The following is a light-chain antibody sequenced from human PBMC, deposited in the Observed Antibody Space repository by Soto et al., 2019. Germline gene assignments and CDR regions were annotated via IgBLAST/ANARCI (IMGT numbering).Light chain of an antibody. J-gene: IGLJ1*01. V-gene: IGLV2-11*01. Sequence: QSVLTQPRSVSGSPGQSVTISCTGTSSDVGGYNFVSWYQHHPGKAPKLMIYNVIQRPSGVPDRFSASKSGNTASLTISWLQAEDEADYYCCSYAGSYTYVFGTGTKLTVL. CDR2: NVI. CDR1: SSDVGGYNF. CDR3: CSYAGSYTYV.